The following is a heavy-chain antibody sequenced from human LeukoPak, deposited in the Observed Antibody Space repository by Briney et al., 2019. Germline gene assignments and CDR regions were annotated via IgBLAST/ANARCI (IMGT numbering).Heavy chain of an antibody. CDR2: IYYSGST. CDR3: ARQMGLGYTYFYPYFDY. D-gene: IGHD1-1*01. Sequence: PSETLSLTCTVSGGSISSYYWSWIRQPPGKGLEWIGYIYYSGSTNYNPSLKSRVTISVDTSKNQFSLKLSSVTAADTAVYYRARQMGLGYTYFYPYFDYWGQGTLVTVSS. V-gene: IGHV4-59*08. J-gene: IGHJ4*01. CDR1: GGSISSYY.